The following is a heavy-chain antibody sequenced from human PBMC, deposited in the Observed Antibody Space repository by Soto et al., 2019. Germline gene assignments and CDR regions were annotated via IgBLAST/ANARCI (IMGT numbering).Heavy chain of an antibody. CDR3: ARLLRYSYGGVDY. D-gene: IGHD5-18*01. CDR1: GGSISSSSYY. J-gene: IGHJ4*02. Sequence: SETLSLTCTVSGGSISSSSYYWGWIRQPPGKGLEWIGSIYYSGSTYYNPSLKSRVTISVDTSKNQFSLKLSSVTAADTAVYYCARLLRYSYGGVDYWGQGTLVTVSS. V-gene: IGHV4-39*01. CDR2: IYYSGST.